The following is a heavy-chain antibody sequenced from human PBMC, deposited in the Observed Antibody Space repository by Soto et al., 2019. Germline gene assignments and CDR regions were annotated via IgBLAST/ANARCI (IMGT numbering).Heavy chain of an antibody. D-gene: IGHD3-3*01. V-gene: IGHV1-3*01. Sequence: ASVKVSCKASGYTFTSYAMHWVRQAPGQRPEWMGWINAGNGNTKYSQKFQGRVTITRDTSASTAYMELSSLRSEDTAVYYCARELDDFWSGSIDYWGQGTLVTVSS. J-gene: IGHJ4*02. CDR1: GYTFTSYA. CDR3: ARELDDFWSGSIDY. CDR2: INAGNGNT.